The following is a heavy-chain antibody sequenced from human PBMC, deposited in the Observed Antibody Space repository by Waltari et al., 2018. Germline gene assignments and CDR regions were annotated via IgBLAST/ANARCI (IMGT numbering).Heavy chain of an antibody. CDR2: INHSGST. D-gene: IGHD3-3*01. J-gene: IGHJ6*01. V-gene: IGHV4-34*01. CDR1: GGSFSGYY. Sequence: QVQLQQWGAGLLKPSETLSLTCAVYGGSFSGYYWSWIRQPPGKGLEWIGEINHSGSTNYHPSLKSRVTISVDTSKNQFSLKLSSVTAADTAVYYCARGVTIFGVANYYYYYYGMDVWGQGTTVTVSS. CDR3: ARGVTIFGVANYYYYYYGMDV.